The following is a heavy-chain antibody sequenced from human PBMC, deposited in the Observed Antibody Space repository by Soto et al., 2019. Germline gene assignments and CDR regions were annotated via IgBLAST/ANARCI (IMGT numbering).Heavy chain of an antibody. CDR2: ISSSSSYR. CDR1: GFTFSTYT. D-gene: IGHD3-10*01. J-gene: IGHJ6*02. Sequence: EVQLVESGGGLVKPGGSLRLSCAASGFTFSTYTMNWVRQAPGKGLEWVSSISSSSSYRYYTDSVKGRFTISRDNAKTXXELQMNSLRAEDTAVDYCARVVDYYGPYCYYGMGVGGQGATGTVSS. CDR3: ARVVDYYGPYCYYGMGV. V-gene: IGHV3-21*01.